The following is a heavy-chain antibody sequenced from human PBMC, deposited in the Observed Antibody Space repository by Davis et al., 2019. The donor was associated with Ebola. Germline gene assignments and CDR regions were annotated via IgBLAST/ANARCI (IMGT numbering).Heavy chain of an antibody. CDR3: ARDGSVAAIELDY. J-gene: IGHJ4*02. Sequence: ASVKVSCKASGYSFTNYGVNWVRQAPGQGLEWMGWISAYNGNTNYAQRFQDRVTMTTDTSTNTAYMEVRGLRSDDTAVYYCARDGSVAAIELDYWGQGTLVTVSS. D-gene: IGHD2-2*02. CDR2: ISAYNGNT. V-gene: IGHV1-18*01. CDR1: GYSFTNYG.